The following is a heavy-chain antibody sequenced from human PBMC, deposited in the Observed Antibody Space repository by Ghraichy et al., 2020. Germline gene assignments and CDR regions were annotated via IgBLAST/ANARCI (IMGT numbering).Heavy chain of an antibody. Sequence: SVKVSCKASGGTFSSYAISWVRQAPGQGLEWMGGIIPIFGTANYAQKFQGRVTITADESTSTAYMELSSLRSEDTAVYYCARDSPLATMVRGVEPNDAFDIWGQGTMVTVSS. V-gene: IGHV1-69*13. J-gene: IGHJ3*02. CDR3: ARDSPLATMVRGVEPNDAFDI. CDR1: GGTFSSYA. CDR2: IIPIFGTA. D-gene: IGHD3-10*01.